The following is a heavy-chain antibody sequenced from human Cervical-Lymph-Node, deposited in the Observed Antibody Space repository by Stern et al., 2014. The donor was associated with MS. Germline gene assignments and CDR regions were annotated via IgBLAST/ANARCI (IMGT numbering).Heavy chain of an antibody. J-gene: IGHJ4*02. CDR3: ARGWSSSYYFDY. CDR1: GGSFTNYY. CDR2: INHRGTT. V-gene: IGHV4-34*01. D-gene: IGHD6-6*01. Sequence: QVQLQQWGAGLLKPSETLSLACAVYGGSFTNYYWGWIRQSPGKGLEWLGEINHRGTTTYNPSLKSRLTLSVDTSKTQFSLNLTSMTAADTAVYYCARGWSSSYYFDYWSPGALVTVSS.